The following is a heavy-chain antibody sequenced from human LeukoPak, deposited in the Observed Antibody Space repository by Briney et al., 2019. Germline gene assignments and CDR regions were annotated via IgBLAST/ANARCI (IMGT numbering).Heavy chain of an antibody. CDR1: GGSINSYY. J-gene: IGHJ4*02. D-gene: IGHD2-21*01. CDR2: ICSSGST. V-gene: IGHV4-4*07. CDR3: ARGKSYCGGDYYGY. Sequence: SETLSLTCNVSGGSINSYYWSWIRQPAGEGLEWIGRICSSGSTNYNPSLKSRVTMSVDTSKNQFSLKLSSVTAADTAVYYCARGKSYCGGDYYGYGGRGTLVTVST.